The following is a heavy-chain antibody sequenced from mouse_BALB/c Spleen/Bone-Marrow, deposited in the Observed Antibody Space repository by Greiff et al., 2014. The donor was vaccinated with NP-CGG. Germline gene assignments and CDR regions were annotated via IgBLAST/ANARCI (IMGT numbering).Heavy chain of an antibody. Sequence: QVQLQQSGAELVRPGASVKLSCKASGYTFTSYWINWMRQRPGQGLEWIGNIYPSDSYTNYNQKFKDKATLTVDKSSSTAYMQLSSPTSEDSAVYYSTRSGGYYFDYWGQGTTLTVSS. CDR3: TRSGGYYFDY. CDR1: GYTFTSYW. J-gene: IGHJ2*01. CDR2: IYPSDSYT. V-gene: IGHV1-69*02.